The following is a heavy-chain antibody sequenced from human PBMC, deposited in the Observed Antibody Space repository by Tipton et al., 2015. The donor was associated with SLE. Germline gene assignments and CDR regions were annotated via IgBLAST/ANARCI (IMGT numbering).Heavy chain of an antibody. CDR1: GGSISSGGYY. CDR2: IYYSGST. Sequence: TLSLTCTVSGGSISSGGYYWSWTRQHPGKGLEWIGYIYYSGSTYYNPSLKSRVTISVDTSKNQFSLKLSSVTAADTAVYYCARDRDYGDTGGFDYWGQGTLVTVSS. V-gene: IGHV4-31*03. J-gene: IGHJ4*02. D-gene: IGHD4-17*01. CDR3: ARDRDYGDTGGFDY.